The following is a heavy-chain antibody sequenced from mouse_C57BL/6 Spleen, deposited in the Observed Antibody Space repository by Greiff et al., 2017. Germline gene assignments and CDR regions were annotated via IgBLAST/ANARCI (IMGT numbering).Heavy chain of an antibody. D-gene: IGHD2-5*01. CDR2: IYPGSGST. V-gene: IGHV1-55*01. J-gene: IGHJ4*01. Sequence: QVQLQQPGAELVKPGASVKMSCKASGYTFTSYWITWVKQRPGQGLEWIGDIYPGSGSTNYNEKFKSKAKLTVDTSSSTAYMQLSSMTSEDSAVYYCARVDSNFYYAMDYWGQGTSVTVSS. CDR3: ARVDSNFYYAMDY. CDR1: GYTFTSYW.